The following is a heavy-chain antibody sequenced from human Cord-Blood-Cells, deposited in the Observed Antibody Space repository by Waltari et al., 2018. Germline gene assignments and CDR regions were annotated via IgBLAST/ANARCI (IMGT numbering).Heavy chain of an antibody. D-gene: IGHD5-18*01. Sequence: QVQLQQWGAGLLKPSETLSLTCAVYGGSFSGYYWSWIRQPPGQGLEGIGEINHAGDTNYNPSLKSRVTIPVDTSKNQFSLKLSSVTAADTAVYYCARLRPVYSIDYWGQGTLVTVSS. CDR2: INHAGDT. CDR3: ARLRPVYSIDY. J-gene: IGHJ4*02. CDR1: GGSFSGYY. V-gene: IGHV4-34*01.